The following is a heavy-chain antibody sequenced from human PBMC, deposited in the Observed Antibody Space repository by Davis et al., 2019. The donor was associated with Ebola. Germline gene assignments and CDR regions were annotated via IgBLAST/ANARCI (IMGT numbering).Heavy chain of an antibody. V-gene: IGHV3-30*04. J-gene: IGHJ4*02. CDR3: ARDKYPSNLRFLEWTFDY. D-gene: IGHD3-3*01. CDR2: ISYDGSNI. Sequence: PGGSLRLSCRGFGFTFGDYAMNWVRQAPGKGLEWVAIISYDGSNIYYADSVKGRFTISRDNSKNTLYLQMNSLRAEDTAVYYCARDKYPSNLRFLEWTFDYWGQGTLVTVSS. CDR1: GFTFGDYA.